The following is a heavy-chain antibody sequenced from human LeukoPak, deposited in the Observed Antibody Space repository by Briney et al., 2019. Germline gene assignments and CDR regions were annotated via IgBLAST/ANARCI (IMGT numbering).Heavy chain of an antibody. J-gene: IGHJ3*02. CDR3: ARESGVNRRALDI. V-gene: IGHV3-48*03. D-gene: IGHD4-23*01. CDR1: GFTFSSYE. CDR2: ISGSGSNI. Sequence: PGGPLRLSCAASGFTFSSYEMNWVHQAAGKGLEGVSYISGSGSNIYYTDSVKGRFTISRDNAKNTLYLQMNSLRAEDTAVYYCARESGVNRRALDIWGQGTRVSVSS.